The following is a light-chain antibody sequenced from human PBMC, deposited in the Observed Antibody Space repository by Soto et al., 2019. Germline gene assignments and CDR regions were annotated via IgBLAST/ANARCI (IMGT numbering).Light chain of an antibody. CDR3: QQYGSSPET. J-gene: IGKJ1*01. V-gene: IGKV3-20*01. CDR2: GAS. Sequence: ERVLTQSPGILSLSPGERATLSCSASQSVSSSYLAWHQQKPGQAPRLLIYGASNRATGIPDRFSGSGSGTDFTLSISRLEPEDFAVYYCQQYGSSPETFGQGTKVDIK. CDR1: QSVSSSY.